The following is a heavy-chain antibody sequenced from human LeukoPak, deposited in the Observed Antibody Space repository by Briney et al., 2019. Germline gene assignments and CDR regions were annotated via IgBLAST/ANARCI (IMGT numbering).Heavy chain of an antibody. CDR3: ARGGSSGWYLD. V-gene: IGHV4-4*08. CDR2: IYTSGST. Sequence: SETLSLTCTVSGGSISSYYWSWIRQPPGKGLEWIGYIYTSGSTNYNPSLKSRVTMSVDTSKNQFSLKLSSVTAADTAVYYCARGGSSGWYLDWGQGTLVTVSS. CDR1: GGSISSYY. D-gene: IGHD6-19*01. J-gene: IGHJ4*02.